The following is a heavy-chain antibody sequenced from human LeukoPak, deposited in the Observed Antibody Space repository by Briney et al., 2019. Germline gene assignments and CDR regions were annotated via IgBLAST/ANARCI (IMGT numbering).Heavy chain of an antibody. CDR1: GFTFSSYA. CDR3: ARPRGIYGDFLVY. D-gene: IGHD4-17*01. V-gene: IGHV3-30-3*01. CDR2: ISYDGSNK. J-gene: IGHJ4*02. Sequence: PGGSLILSCAASGFTFSSYAMHWVRQAPGKGLEWVAVISYDGSNKYYADSVKGRFTISRDNSKNTLYLQMNSLRAEDTAVYYCARPRGIYGDFLVYWGQGTLVTVSS.